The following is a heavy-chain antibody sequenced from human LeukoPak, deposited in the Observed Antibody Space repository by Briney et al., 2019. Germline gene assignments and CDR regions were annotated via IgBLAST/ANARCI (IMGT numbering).Heavy chain of an antibody. V-gene: IGHV3-15*01. Sequence: GSLRLSCAASGFTFSNAWMSWVRQAPGKGLEWVGRIKSKTDGGTTDYAAPVKGRFTISRDDSKNTLYLQMNSLKTEDTAVYYCTTSSYSGDYECCAFDIWGQGTMVTVSS. J-gene: IGHJ3*02. D-gene: IGHD4-17*01. CDR1: GFTFSNAW. CDR3: TTSSYSGDYECCAFDI. CDR2: IKSKTDGGTT.